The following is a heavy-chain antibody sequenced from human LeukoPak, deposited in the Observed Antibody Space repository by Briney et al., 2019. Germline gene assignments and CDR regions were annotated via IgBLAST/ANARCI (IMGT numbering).Heavy chain of an antibody. J-gene: IGHJ4*02. Sequence: ASVKVSCKASGYTFTSYGISWVRQGPGPGLEWMGWISAYNGNTNYAQKLQGRVTMTTDTSTSTAYMELRSLRSDDTAVYYCARDLQQLVTYYFDYWGQGTLVTVSS. V-gene: IGHV1-18*01. CDR1: GYTFTSYG. CDR2: ISAYNGNT. CDR3: ARDLQQLVTYYFDY. D-gene: IGHD6-13*01.